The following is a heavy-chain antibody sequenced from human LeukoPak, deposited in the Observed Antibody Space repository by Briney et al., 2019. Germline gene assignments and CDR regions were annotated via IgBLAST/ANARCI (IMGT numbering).Heavy chain of an antibody. Sequence: GGSLRLSCAASGLTFRSYWMSWVRQAPGKGLEWVANIKQDGSEKFYVDSVKGRFTISRDNAKNSLYLQMNSLRAEDTAVYYCAREKYDSSAYNDPRRFDYWGQGTLVTVSS. D-gene: IGHD3-22*01. J-gene: IGHJ4*02. CDR1: GLTFRSYW. V-gene: IGHV3-7*03. CDR2: IKQDGSEK. CDR3: AREKYDSSAYNDPRRFDY.